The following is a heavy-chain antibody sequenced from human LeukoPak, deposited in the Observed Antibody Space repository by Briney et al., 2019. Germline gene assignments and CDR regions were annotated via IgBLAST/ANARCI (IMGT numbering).Heavy chain of an antibody. CDR2: ISAYNGNT. D-gene: IGHD2-2*01. CDR1: GYTFTSYG. CDR3: ARALLGCSSTSCYPYYYYMDV. J-gene: IGHJ6*03. V-gene: IGHV1-18*01. Sequence: ASVKVSCKASGYTFTSYGISWVRQAPGQGLEWMGWISAYNGNTNYAQKLQGRVTMTTDTSTSTAYMELRSLRSDDTAVYYCARALLGCSSTSCYPYYYYMDVWGKGTTVTVSS.